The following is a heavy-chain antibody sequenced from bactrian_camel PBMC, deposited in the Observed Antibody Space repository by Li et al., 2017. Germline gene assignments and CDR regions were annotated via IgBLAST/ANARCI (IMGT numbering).Heavy chain of an antibody. CDR1: TYRSKC. CDR2: YYRGAGGST. CDR3: GADETTGLRGRCPPFVWL. V-gene: IGHV3S40*01. D-gene: IGHD1*01. J-gene: IGHJ4*01. Sequence: DVQLVESGGGPVQPGGSLTLAFVVPTYRSKCVAWFRQAPGKEREWVAAYYRGAGGSTYYADSVEGRFGISPINANNTVPLQMNELKPEDTAMYYCGADETTGLRGRCPPFVWLLGPGDPGHRL.